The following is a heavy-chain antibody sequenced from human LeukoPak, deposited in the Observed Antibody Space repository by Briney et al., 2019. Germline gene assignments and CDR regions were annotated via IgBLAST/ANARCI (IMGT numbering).Heavy chain of an antibody. D-gene: IGHD2-21*01. CDR1: GLTFSSYA. Sequence: PGGSLSLSCAASGLTFSSYAMHWFRQAPGKGLEWVEVISYDGSNKYYADSVKGRFTISRDNSKNTLYLQMNSLRAEDTAVYYCARDPLGDSTYYFDYWGQGTLVTVSS. CDR2: ISYDGSNK. CDR3: ARDPLGDSTYYFDY. V-gene: IGHV3-30*04. J-gene: IGHJ4*02.